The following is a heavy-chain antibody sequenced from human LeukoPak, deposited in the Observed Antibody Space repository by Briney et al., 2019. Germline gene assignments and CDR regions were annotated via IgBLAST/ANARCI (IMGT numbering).Heavy chain of an antibody. CDR2: ISWNSGSI. CDR1: GFTFDDYA. Sequence: PGGSLRLSCAASGFTFDDYAMRWVRQAPGKGLEWVSGISWNSGSIGYADSVKGRFTISRDNAKNSLYLQMNSLRAEDTAVYYCAKDHTAVAGFDYWGQGTLVTVSS. D-gene: IGHD6-19*01. V-gene: IGHV3-9*01. CDR3: AKDHTAVAGFDY. J-gene: IGHJ4*02.